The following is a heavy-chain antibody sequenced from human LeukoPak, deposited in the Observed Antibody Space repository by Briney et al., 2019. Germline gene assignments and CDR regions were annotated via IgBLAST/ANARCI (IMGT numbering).Heavy chain of an antibody. CDR3: ARATNFYYYYGMDV. Sequence: ASVKVSCKTSGYTFTSNYIHLVRQAPGQGHEWMGIVNPSSGATNYAQKFQGRVTMTRDTSTSTVYMELSSQRSEDTAVYYCARATNFYYYYGMDVWGQGTTVTVSS. CDR1: GYTFTSNY. J-gene: IGHJ6*02. D-gene: IGHD1-26*01. CDR2: VNPSSGAT. V-gene: IGHV1-46*01.